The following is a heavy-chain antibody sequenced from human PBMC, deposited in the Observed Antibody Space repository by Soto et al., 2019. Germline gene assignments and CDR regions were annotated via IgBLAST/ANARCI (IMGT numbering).Heavy chain of an antibody. Sequence: QVQLQESGPGLVKPSQTLSLTCTVSGGSISSGGYYWSWIRQHPGKGLEWIGYIYYSGSTYYNPSPKRRVTISVDTSKNQFSLKLSSVTAADTAVYYCARHNYDSSGTAVDVWGQGTTVTVSS. CDR3: ARHNYDSSGTAVDV. V-gene: IGHV4-31*03. CDR2: IYYSGST. J-gene: IGHJ6*02. CDR1: GGSISSGGYY. D-gene: IGHD3-22*01.